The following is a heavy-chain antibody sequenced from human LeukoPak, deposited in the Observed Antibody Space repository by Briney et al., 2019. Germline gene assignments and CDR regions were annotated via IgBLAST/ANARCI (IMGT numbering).Heavy chain of an antibody. J-gene: IGHJ3*02. Sequence: PSETLSLTCTVSGGSISSYYWSWIRQPPGKGLEWIGYIYYSGSTYYNPSLKSRVTISVDTSKNQFSLKLSSVTAADTAVYYCARFCESGAFDIWGQGTMVTVSS. D-gene: IGHD3-3*01. V-gene: IGHV4-59*12. CDR1: GGSISSYY. CDR3: ARFCESGAFDI. CDR2: IYYSGST.